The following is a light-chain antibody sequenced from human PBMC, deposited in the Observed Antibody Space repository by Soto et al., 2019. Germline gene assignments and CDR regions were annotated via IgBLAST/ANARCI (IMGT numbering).Light chain of an antibody. CDR1: QSVSNNY. J-gene: IGKJ1*01. CDR2: GAS. CDR3: QQYGSSGT. V-gene: IGKV3-20*01. Sequence: EIGMTQSTCTLSLSPGERATLSWEASQSVSNNYLAWYQQKPGQAPRLLIYGASNRATGIPDRFSGSGSGTDFTLTISRLEPEDFAVYYCQQYGSSGTFGQGTKVDIK.